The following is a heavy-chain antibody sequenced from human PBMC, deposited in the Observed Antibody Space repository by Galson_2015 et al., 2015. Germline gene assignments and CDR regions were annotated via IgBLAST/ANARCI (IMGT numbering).Heavy chain of an antibody. J-gene: IGHJ6*02. Sequence: SVKVSCKASGNTFPNYYIHWLRQAPGQGLEWMGAINPSGGNTIYAQKFQGRVTMTRDTSTSVVYMELSSQTSEDAAVYYCARVAAQLPDHEGMDVWGPGTAVTVSS. V-gene: IGHV1-46*01. CDR1: GNTFPNYY. CDR3: ARVAAQLPDHEGMDV. D-gene: IGHD2-15*01. CDR2: INPSGGNT.